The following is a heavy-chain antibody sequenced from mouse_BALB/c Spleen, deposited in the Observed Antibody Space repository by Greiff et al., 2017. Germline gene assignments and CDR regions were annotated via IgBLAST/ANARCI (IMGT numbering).Heavy chain of an antibody. CDR1: GFTFSSYA. Sequence: EVQRVESGGGLVKPGGSLKLSCAASGFTFSSYAMSWVRQSPEKRLEWVAEISSGGSYTYYPDSVTGRFTISRDNAKNTLYLEMSSLRSEDTAMYYCARAYGPFAYWGQGTLVTVSA. CDR2: ISSGGSYT. CDR3: ARAYGPFAY. J-gene: IGHJ3*01. D-gene: IGHD1-1*02. V-gene: IGHV5-9-4*01.